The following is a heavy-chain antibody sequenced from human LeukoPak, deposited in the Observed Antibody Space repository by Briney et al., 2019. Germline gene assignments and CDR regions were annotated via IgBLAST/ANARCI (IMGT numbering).Heavy chain of an antibody. CDR3: AKIPYDSSGFDY. Sequence: GGSLRLSCAASGFTLSSYAMSWVRQAPGKGLEWVSSISASGGSTNYADSVKGRFTISRDNSKNTVYLQMNSLRAEDTAVYYCAKIPYDSSGFDYWGQGTLVTVSS. CDR1: GFTLSSYA. V-gene: IGHV3-23*01. J-gene: IGHJ4*02. D-gene: IGHD3-22*01. CDR2: ISASGGST.